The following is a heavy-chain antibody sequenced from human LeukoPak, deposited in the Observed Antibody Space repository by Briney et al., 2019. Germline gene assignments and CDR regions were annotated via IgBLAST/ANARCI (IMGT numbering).Heavy chain of an antibody. D-gene: IGHD3-10*01. CDR1: GFTFSSYS. Sequence: PGGSLRLSCAASGFTFSSYSMNWVRQAPGKGREWVSYISSSSSTIYYADSVKGRFTISRDNAKNSQYLQMNSLRDEDTAVYYCARSSGRYYGSGSYPHDAFDIWGQGTMVTVSS. J-gene: IGHJ3*02. CDR2: ISSSSSTI. V-gene: IGHV3-48*02. CDR3: ARSSGRYYGSGSYPHDAFDI.